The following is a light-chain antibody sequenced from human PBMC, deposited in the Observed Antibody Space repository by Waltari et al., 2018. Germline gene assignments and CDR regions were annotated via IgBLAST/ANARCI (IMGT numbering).Light chain of an antibody. V-gene: IGLV2-23*01. J-gene: IGLJ3*02. Sequence: QSALPQPAHVSGSPGQPIPLSPTGSSTDVRAYNLFSWYQQHPGKPPQLMIYEGSKRPSGVSNRFSGSKSGNTASLTISGLQAEDEADYYCCSYAGSSTVVFGGGTKLTVL. CDR2: EGS. CDR1: STDVRAYNL. CDR3: CSYAGSSTVV.